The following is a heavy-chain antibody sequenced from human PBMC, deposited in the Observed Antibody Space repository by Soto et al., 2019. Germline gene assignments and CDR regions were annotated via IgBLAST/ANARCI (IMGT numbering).Heavy chain of an antibody. Sequence: QVQLGQSGAEVKKPGSSVKVSCKASGGTFSSYAISWVRQAPGQGLEWMGGIIPIFGTANYAQKFHGRVTITADKSTSTAYMELSSLRYGDTAVYDCARDPYCSWGSCYRVGYNWFDPWGKGPLVTVSS. CDR1: GGTFSSYA. V-gene: IGHV1-69*06. J-gene: IGHJ5*02. CDR2: IIPIFGTA. D-gene: IGHD2-15*01. CDR3: ARDPYCSWGSCYRVGYNWFDP.